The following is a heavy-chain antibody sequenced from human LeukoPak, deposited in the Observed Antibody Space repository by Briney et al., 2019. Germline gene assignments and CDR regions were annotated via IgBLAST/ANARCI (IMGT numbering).Heavy chain of an antibody. CDR2: IYYSGST. D-gene: IGHD6-19*01. Sequence: SETLSLTCTVSGGSISSSSYYWGWIRQPPGKGLEWIGCIYYSGSTYYNPYLKSRVTISVDPSKNQFSLKLSSVTAADTAVYYCARQRYSSGWYLYPDYWGQGTLVTVSS. CDR1: GGSISSSSYY. CDR3: ARQRYSSGWYLYPDY. V-gene: IGHV4-39*01. J-gene: IGHJ4*02.